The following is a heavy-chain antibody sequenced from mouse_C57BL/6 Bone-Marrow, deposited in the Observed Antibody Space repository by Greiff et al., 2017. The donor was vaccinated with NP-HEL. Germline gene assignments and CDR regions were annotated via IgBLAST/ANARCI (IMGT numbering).Heavy chain of an antibody. J-gene: IGHJ2*01. CDR3: TVIYYDYDGEDFDY. CDR1: GFTFSNYW. V-gene: IGHV6-3*01. Sequence: EVKLMESGGGLVQPGGSMKLSCVASGFTFSNYWKNWVRQSPEKGLEWVAQIRLKSDNYATHYAESVKGRFTISRDDSKSSVYLQMNNLRAEDTGIYYCTVIYYDYDGEDFDYWGQGTTLTVSS. CDR2: IRLKSDNYAT. D-gene: IGHD2-4*01.